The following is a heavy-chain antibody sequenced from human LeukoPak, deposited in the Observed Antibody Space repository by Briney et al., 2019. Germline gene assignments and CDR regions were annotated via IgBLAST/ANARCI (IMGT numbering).Heavy chain of an antibody. D-gene: IGHD3-16*01. V-gene: IGHV3-7*03. Sequence: GSLRLSCAASGFTFTSHWMTWVRQAPGKGLEWVANIKDEGSENYYVDSVKGRFTISRDNAKNSLYLQMNSLRVEDTAVYYCAGALRPLDYWGQGTLVTVSS. J-gene: IGHJ4*02. CDR2: IKDEGSEN. CDR1: GFTFTSHW. CDR3: AGALRPLDY.